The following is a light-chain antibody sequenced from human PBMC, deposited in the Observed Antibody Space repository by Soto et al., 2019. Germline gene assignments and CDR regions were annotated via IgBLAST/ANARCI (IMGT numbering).Light chain of an antibody. CDR3: LQYSSHSWT. CDR1: RSISDW. CDR2: DAS. Sequence: DIQMTQSPSALSASVGDRVTITCRASRSISDWLAWYQQKPGKAPKLLIFDASTLKSGVPSRFSGSGSGTEFTLTISSLQPDDVATYYCLQYSSHSWTFGQGTQV. V-gene: IGKV1-5*01. J-gene: IGKJ1*01.